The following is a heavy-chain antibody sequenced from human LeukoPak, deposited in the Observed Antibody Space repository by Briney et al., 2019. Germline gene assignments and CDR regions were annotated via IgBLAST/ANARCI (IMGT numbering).Heavy chain of an antibody. CDR2: IRYDGSNK. CDR1: GFTFSSYS. J-gene: IGHJ4*02. V-gene: IGHV3-30*02. Sequence: GGSLRLSCAASGFTFSSYSMNWVRQAPGKGLEWVAFIRYDGSNKYYADSVKGRFTISRDNSKNTLYLQMNSLRAEDTAVYYCAKGSNYDFWSGYFDYWGQGTLVTVSS. D-gene: IGHD3-3*01. CDR3: AKGSNYDFWSGYFDY.